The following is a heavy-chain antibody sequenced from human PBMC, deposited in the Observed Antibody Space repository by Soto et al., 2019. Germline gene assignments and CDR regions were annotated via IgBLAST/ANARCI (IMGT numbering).Heavy chain of an antibody. CDR3: ATRYSYGYIDY. D-gene: IGHD5-18*01. CDR2: IKQDGSEK. CDR1: GLTFSSYW. Sequence: GESLKISCAASGLTFSSYWMSWVRQAPGRGLEWVANIKQDGSEKYYVDSVKGRFTISRDNAKNSLYLQMNSLRAEDTAVYYCATRYSYGYIDYWGQGTLVTVSS. J-gene: IGHJ4*02. V-gene: IGHV3-7*01.